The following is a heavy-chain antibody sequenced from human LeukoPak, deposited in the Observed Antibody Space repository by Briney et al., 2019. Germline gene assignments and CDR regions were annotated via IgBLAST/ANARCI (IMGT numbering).Heavy chain of an antibody. V-gene: IGHV3-7*01. CDR1: GFTFSTYW. CDR2: IKQDGSEK. Sequence: GGSLRPSCAASGFTFSTYWMTWVRQAPGKGLEWVANIKQDGSEKNYVDSVKGRFTISRDNAKNSLYLQMNSLRAEDTAVYYCSRAFVWFGIYYWGQGTVVTVSS. J-gene: IGHJ4*02. CDR3: SRAFVWFGIYY. D-gene: IGHD3-10*01.